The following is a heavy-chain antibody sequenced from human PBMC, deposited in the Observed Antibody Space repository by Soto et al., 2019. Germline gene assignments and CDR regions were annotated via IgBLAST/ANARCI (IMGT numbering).Heavy chain of an antibody. V-gene: IGHV4-31*03. D-gene: IGHD2-15*01. Sequence: SETLSLTCTASGGSITSAGSFWSWIRQHPGKGPEWIAFIGYSGATSYNPSLASRVTISVDTSKSQFSLNLRSVNAADTAVYYCARGGASSKWFAPWGQGTLVTVSS. CDR1: GGSITSAGSF. CDR3: ARGGASSKWFAP. CDR2: IGYSGAT. J-gene: IGHJ5*02.